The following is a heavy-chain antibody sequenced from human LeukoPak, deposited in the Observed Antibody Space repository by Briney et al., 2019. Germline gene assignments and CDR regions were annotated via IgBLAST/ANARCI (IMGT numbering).Heavy chain of an antibody. CDR2: IKQDGTEK. Sequence: AGGSLRLTCAASGFTFTSHYMSWIRQAPGKGLEWVANIKQDGTEKDYVDSVKGRFTISRDNDKSSVYLQMNSLSVEDTAVYYCARQWKWFDPWGQGTLVTVSS. CDR1: GFTFTSHY. D-gene: IGHD6-19*01. CDR3: ARQWKWFDP. V-gene: IGHV3-7*01. J-gene: IGHJ5*02.